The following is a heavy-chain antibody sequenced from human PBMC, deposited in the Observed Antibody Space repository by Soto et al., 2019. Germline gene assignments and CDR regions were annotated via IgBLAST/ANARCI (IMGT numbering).Heavy chain of an antibody. CDR2: SYYSGST. J-gene: IGHJ4*02. Sequence: QLQLQESGPGLVKPSETLSLTCTVSGGSISSSSYYWGWIRQPPGKGLEWIGSSYYSGSTYYNPSLKSRVTISVDTSKNQFSLKLSSVTAADTAVYYCARHRRYDILTGYHPIDYWGQGTLVTVSS. V-gene: IGHV4-39*01. D-gene: IGHD3-9*01. CDR1: GGSISSSSYY. CDR3: ARHRRYDILTGYHPIDY.